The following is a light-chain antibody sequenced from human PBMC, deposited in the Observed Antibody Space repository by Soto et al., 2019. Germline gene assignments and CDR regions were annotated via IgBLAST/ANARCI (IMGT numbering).Light chain of an antibody. J-gene: IGKJ2*01. CDR2: VAS. Sequence: IQMTQSPSSLSASVGDTVTVTCRASQGIRNYLNWFRQKPGKAPKRLISVASTLQSGVPSRFSGSGSGTEFTLTISSLQPEDSATYYCLQHNTYPYTFGQGTKVDIK. V-gene: IGKV1-17*01. CDR3: LQHNTYPYT. CDR1: QGIRNY.